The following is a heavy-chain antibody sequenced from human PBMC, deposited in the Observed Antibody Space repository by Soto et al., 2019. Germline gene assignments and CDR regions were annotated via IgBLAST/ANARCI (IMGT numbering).Heavy chain of an antibody. D-gene: IGHD3-3*01. CDR3: ARTTPVLRFLEWLRYFDY. CDR1: GGSISSSNW. CDR2: IYHSGST. Sequence: QVQLQESGPGLVKPSGTLSLTCAVSGGSISSSNWWSWVRQPPGKGLEWIGEIYHSGSTNYNPSLKSRVTISVDKSKNQFSLKLSSVTAADTAVYYCARTTPVLRFLEWLRYFDYWGQGTLVTVSS. V-gene: IGHV4-4*02. J-gene: IGHJ4*02.